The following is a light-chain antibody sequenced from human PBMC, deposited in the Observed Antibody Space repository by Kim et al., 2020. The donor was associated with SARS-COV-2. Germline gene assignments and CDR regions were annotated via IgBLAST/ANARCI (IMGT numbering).Light chain of an antibody. CDR2: DVT. J-gene: IGLJ3*02. CDR1: SSDVGTYND. V-gene: IGLV2-14*03. Sequence: GQSITISCTGTSSDVGTYNDVSWYQQHPGKAPKLMIYDVTDRPSGVSNRFSGSKSGNTASLTISGLQAEDEADYYCSSYTRSSTWVFGGGTQLTVL. CDR3: SSYTRSSTWV.